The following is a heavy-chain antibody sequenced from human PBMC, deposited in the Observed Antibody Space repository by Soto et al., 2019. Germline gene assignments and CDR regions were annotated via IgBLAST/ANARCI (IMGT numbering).Heavy chain of an antibody. CDR1: GFTFSSYA. CDR2: ISGSGGST. CDR3: AAPMVGWGYCSGGSCYPVPFDI. J-gene: IGHJ3*02. D-gene: IGHD2-15*01. V-gene: IGHV3-23*01. Sequence: PGGSLRLSCAASGFTFSSYAMSWVRQAPGKGLEWVSAISGSGGSTYYADSVKGRFTISRDNSKNTLYLQMNSLRAEDTAVNYCAAPMVGWGYCSGGSCYPVPFDIWGQGTMVTVSS.